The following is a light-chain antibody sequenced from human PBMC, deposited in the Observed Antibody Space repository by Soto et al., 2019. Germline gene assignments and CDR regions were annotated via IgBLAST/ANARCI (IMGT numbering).Light chain of an antibody. J-gene: IGKJ1*01. CDR2: GAP. CDR3: PQYEAVVK. CDR1: QSLTNNY. Sequence: IVLTQSPGTLSWAQGERASRSCSDCQSLTNNYFAWYQQKPGRGLRLIIDGAPTRATGIPDRFSGSGSGTEFTLTISRRDPEDVAVEYCPQYEAVVKFGQGTMVEI. V-gene: IGKV3-20*01.